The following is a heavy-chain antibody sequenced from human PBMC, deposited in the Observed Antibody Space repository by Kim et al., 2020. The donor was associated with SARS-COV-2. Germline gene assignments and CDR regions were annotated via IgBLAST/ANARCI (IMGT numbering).Heavy chain of an antibody. CDR1: GGSISSGGYY. D-gene: IGHD3-22*01. V-gene: IGHV4-31*03. CDR2: IYYSGST. CDR3: ARVDYYDSSGYYY. J-gene: IGHJ4*02. Sequence: SETLSLTCTVSGGSISSGGYYWSWIRQHPGKGLEWIGYIYYSGSTYYNPSLKSRVTISVDTSKNQFSLKLSSVTAADTAVYYCARVDYYDSSGYYYWGQGTLVTVSS.